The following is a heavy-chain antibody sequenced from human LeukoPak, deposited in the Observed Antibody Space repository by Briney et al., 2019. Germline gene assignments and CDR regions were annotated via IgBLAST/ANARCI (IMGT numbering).Heavy chain of an antibody. CDR3: ARDLSGYDLWSGPQSPSFDY. Sequence: ASVKVSCKASGYTFTGYYMHWVRQAPGQGLEWMGWINPNSGGTNYAQKFQGRVTMTRDTSISTAYMELSRLRSDDTAVYYCARDLSGYDLWSGPQSPSFDYWGQGTLVTVSS. V-gene: IGHV1-2*02. D-gene: IGHD3-3*01. CDR1: GYTFTGYY. J-gene: IGHJ4*02. CDR2: INPNSGGT.